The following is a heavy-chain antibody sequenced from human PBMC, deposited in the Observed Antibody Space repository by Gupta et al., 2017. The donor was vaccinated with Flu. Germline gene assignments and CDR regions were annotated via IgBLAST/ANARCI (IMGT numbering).Heavy chain of an antibody. CDR1: GGSISGDY. D-gene: IGHD3-16*01. J-gene: IGHJ4*02. V-gene: IGHV4-59*01. Sequence: QVQLQESGPGLVKPSETLSLTCTVSGGSISGDYWSWIRQSPEKGLEWIGYVYYTGTTNYSPSFTGRVTISVDTSKNQFSLNLISVTAADTAVYYCARGGPSSRYFDYWGQGTLVIVSS. CDR3: ARGGPSSRYFDY. CDR2: VYYTGTT.